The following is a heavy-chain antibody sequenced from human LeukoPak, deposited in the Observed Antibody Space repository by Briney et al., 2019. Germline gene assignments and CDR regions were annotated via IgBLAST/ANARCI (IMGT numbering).Heavy chain of an antibody. J-gene: IGHJ5*02. CDR3: ARCIAAAVPPNWFDP. D-gene: IGHD6-13*01. CDR1: GGSISSGSYY. V-gene: IGHV4-61*02. Sequence: PSETLSLTCTVSGGSISSGSYYWSWIRQPAGKGLEWIGRIYTSGSTNYNPSLKSRVTISVDTSKNQFSLKLSSVTAADTAVYYCARCIAAAVPPNWFDPWGQGTLVTVSS. CDR2: IYTSGST.